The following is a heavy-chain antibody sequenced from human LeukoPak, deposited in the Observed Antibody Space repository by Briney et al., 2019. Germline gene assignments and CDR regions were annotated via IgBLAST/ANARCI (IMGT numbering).Heavy chain of an antibody. V-gene: IGHV3-7*03. CDR2: IREERGQE. Sequence: GGSLRLSCAASGFTFSSYWMNWARQAPGKGLEWVANIREERGQEYYVDSVKGRFTISKNSAKNSLYLQMNTLRVEDTAMYYCASLDTAKQPLANHWGQGTLVTVSS. J-gene: IGHJ5*02. D-gene: IGHD5-18*01. CDR1: GFTFSSYW. CDR3: ASLDTAKQPLANH.